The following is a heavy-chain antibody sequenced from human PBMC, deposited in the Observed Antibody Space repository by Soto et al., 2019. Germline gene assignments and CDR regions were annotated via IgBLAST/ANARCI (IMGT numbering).Heavy chain of an antibody. D-gene: IGHD2-15*01. CDR1: GGSFSGYY. Sequence: SETLSLTCAVYGGSFSGYYWSWIRQPPGKGLEWIGEINHSGSTNYNPSLKSRVTISVDTSKNQFSLKLSSVTAADTAVYYCASSPHGYCSGGSCSQRNYWGQGTLVTVSS. V-gene: IGHV4-34*01. CDR3: ASSPHGYCSGGSCSQRNY. J-gene: IGHJ4*02. CDR2: INHSGST.